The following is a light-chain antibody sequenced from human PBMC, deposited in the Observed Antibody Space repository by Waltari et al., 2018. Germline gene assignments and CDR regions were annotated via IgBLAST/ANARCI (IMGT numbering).Light chain of an antibody. CDR3: QQYSSWT. V-gene: IGKV4-1*01. CDR1: QSLFYTSNHKNY. Sequence: DIVLTQSPESLAVSLGERVTINCKSSQSLFYTSNHKNYLAWFQQKPGQPPRLLIFWASTRESGVPDRFSASGSGTDFALTISSLQAEDVAVYYCQQYSSWTFGQGTRVDIK. CDR2: WAS. J-gene: IGKJ1*01.